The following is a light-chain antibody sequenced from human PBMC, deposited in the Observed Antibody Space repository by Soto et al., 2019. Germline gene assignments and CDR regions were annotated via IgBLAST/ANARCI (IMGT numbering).Light chain of an antibody. J-gene: IGLJ3*02. V-gene: IGLV7-43*01. Sequence: QAVVTQEPSMTVSPGGTVTLTCASSTGPVTSGSYPSWLQQKPGQAPRALIYGTSNKHSWTPARFSGSLLGDKAALTLSSVEPEDEAEYYCLLYYGGAQGVFGGGTKLTVL. CDR2: GTS. CDR3: LLYYGGAQGV. CDR1: TGPVTSGSY.